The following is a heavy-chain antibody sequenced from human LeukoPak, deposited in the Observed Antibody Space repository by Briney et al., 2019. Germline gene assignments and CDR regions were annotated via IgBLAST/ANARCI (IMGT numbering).Heavy chain of an antibody. CDR3: ARVLTGYGWAFDI. J-gene: IGHJ3*02. D-gene: IGHD5-18*01. CDR1: GFTFSSYE. V-gene: IGHV3-48*03. Sequence: GGCVRLSCAASGFTFSSYEMNWVRQAPGKGLEWVSYISSTGSAIYYADSVKGRFTISRDNAKNSLYLQMNSLRAEDTAVYYCARVLTGYGWAFDIWGQGTMVTVS. CDR2: ISSTGSAI.